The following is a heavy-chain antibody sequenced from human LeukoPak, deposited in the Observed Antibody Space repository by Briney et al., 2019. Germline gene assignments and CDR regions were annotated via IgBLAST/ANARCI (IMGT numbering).Heavy chain of an antibody. D-gene: IGHD6-19*01. Sequence: PGGSLRLSCAASVFTFSSYWMSWVRQAPGKGLEWVANIKQDGSEKYYVDSVKGRFTISRDNAKNSLYLQMNSLRAEDTAVYYCARVAVAGIDYWGQGTLVTVSP. CDR1: VFTFSSYW. CDR2: IKQDGSEK. CDR3: ARVAVAGIDY. J-gene: IGHJ4*02. V-gene: IGHV3-7*01.